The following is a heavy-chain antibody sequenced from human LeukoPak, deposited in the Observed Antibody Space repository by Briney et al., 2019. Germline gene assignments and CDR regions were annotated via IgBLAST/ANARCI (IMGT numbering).Heavy chain of an antibody. Sequence: PSETLSLTCSVSGVSIRTSTYYWGWIRQPPGKGLEWIANIHYRGSTYYNPSLKSRATISLDTPKNQFSLRLSSASAADTAVYYCARPAAMATGWFDPWGQGTLVTVSS. CDR2: IHYRGST. D-gene: IGHD5-18*01. CDR3: ARPAAMATGWFDP. V-gene: IGHV4-39*01. CDR1: GVSIRTSTYY. J-gene: IGHJ5*02.